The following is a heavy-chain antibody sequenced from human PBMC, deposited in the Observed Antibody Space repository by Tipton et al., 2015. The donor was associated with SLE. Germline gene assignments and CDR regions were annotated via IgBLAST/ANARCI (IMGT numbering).Heavy chain of an antibody. Sequence: QLVQSGAEVKKPGESLKISCKGSGYIFTSYWIGWVRQVPGKGLEWMGIIYPGDSDTRYSPSFQGQVTISADKSISTAYLQWSSLKASDTAMYYCARLQGSGYDSSNAFDIWGQGTMVTVSS. CDR2: IYPGDSDT. CDR1: GYIFTSYW. D-gene: IGHD5-12*01. V-gene: IGHV5-51*01. CDR3: ARLQGSGYDSSNAFDI. J-gene: IGHJ3*02.